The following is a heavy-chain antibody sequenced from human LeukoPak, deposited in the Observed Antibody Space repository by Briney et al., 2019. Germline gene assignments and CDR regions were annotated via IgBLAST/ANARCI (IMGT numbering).Heavy chain of an antibody. D-gene: IGHD6-13*01. V-gene: IGHV3-23*01. J-gene: IGHJ4*02. CDR1: GFTFSSYT. Sequence: PGGSLRLSCAASGFTFSSYTMSWVRQAPGKGKEWVSLISGSGGITYYADSVQGRFTISRDNSKNTLYLQMDSLRAADTAVYYCANDSAAVGGPTTDWGQGTLVTVSS. CDR3: ANDSAAVGGPTTD. CDR2: ISGSGGIT.